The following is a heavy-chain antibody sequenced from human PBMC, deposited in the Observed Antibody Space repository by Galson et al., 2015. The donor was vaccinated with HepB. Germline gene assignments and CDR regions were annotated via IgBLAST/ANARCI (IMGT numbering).Heavy chain of an antibody. V-gene: IGHV3-15*01. D-gene: IGHD1-26*01. CDR1: GFTFSNAW. Sequence: SLRLSCAASGFTFSNAWMSWVRQAPGKGLEWVGRIKSKTDGGTTDYAAPVKGRFTISRDDSKNTLYLQMNSLKTEDTAVYYCTTSRATGLPYYFDYWGQGTLVTVSS. CDR3: TTSRATGLPYYFDY. CDR2: IKSKTDGGTT. J-gene: IGHJ4*02.